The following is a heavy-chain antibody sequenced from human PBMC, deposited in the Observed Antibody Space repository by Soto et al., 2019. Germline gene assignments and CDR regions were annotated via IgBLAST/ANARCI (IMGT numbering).Heavy chain of an antibody. Sequence: ASVKVSCKASGYTFTNYYLHWVRQAPGQGLEWVGMINPSARSASYAQKLRGRLTMDRDTSTTTAYMELSWLTFEDTAVYFCARDNSAANGVLDHWGQGTLVTVSS. CDR3: ARDNSAANGVLDH. CDR2: INPSARSA. J-gene: IGHJ4*02. D-gene: IGHD1-1*01. CDR1: GYTFTNYY. V-gene: IGHV1-46*04.